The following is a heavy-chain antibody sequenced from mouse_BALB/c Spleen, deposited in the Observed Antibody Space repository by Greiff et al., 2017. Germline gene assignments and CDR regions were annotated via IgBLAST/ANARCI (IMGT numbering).Heavy chain of an antibody. Sequence: EVKLQESGPGLVKPSQSLSLTCTVTGYSITSDYAWNWIRQFPGNKLEWMGYISYSGSTSYNPSLKSRIFITRDTSKNQFFLQLNSVTTEDTATYYCARRGFYAMDYWGQGTSVTVSS. CDR3: ARRGFYAMDY. CDR1: GYSITSDYA. J-gene: IGHJ4*01. CDR2: ISYSGST. V-gene: IGHV3-2*02.